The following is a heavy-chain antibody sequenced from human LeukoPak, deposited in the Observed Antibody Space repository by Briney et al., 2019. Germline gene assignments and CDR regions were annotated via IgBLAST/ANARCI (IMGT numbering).Heavy chain of an antibody. Sequence: ASVKVSCKASGYTFTSYAMHWVRQAPGQRLEWMGWINAGNGNTKYSQKFQGRVTITRDTSVSTAYMELSSLRSEDTAVYYCARWGIAAAGLGDFQHWGQGTLVTVSS. CDR1: GYTFTSYA. J-gene: IGHJ1*01. CDR2: INAGNGNT. V-gene: IGHV1-3*01. CDR3: ARWGIAAAGLGDFQH. D-gene: IGHD6-13*01.